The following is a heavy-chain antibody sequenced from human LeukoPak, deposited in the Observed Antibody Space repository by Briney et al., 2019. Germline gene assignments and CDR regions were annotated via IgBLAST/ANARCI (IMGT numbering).Heavy chain of an antibody. CDR1: GYTFTSYG. J-gene: IGHJ4*02. CDR3: ARVSPPSKGRNSYGCDY. CDR2: ISAYNGNT. Sequence: ASVKVSCKASGYTFTSYGISWVRQAPGQGLEWMGWISAYNGNTNYAQKLQGRITMTTDTSTSTAYMELRSLRSDDTAVYYCARVSPPSKGRNSYGCDYWGQGTLVTVSS. V-gene: IGHV1-18*01. D-gene: IGHD5-18*01.